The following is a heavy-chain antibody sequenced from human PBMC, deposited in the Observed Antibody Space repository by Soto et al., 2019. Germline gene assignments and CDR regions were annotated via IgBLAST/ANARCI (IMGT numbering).Heavy chain of an antibody. CDR2: TYYTGTT. V-gene: IGHV4-31*03. D-gene: IGHD2-21*01. J-gene: IGHJ6*02. Sequence: QVQLQESGPGLVQPSQTLSLTCTVSGDPISSGGYFWTWIRQYPGKGLEWIGNTYYTGTTYYNPSLKSRVSISVDTSKNQFSLKLTSVTAADTAIYYCARDRVRRDNKPYGMDVWGQGTTVTVSS. CDR3: ARDRVRRDNKPYGMDV. CDR1: GDPISSGGYF.